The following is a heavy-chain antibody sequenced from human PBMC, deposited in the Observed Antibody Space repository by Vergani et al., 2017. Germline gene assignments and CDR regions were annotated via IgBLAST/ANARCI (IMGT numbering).Heavy chain of an antibody. J-gene: IGHJ5*02. CDR1: GFTFNQYG. CDR2: TWYDGNNK. D-gene: IGHD1-14*01. CDR3: ARDVRLLYNRFDP. V-gene: IGHV3-33*01. Sequence: QVQLVEYGGGVVQPGRSLRLSCAASGFTFNQYGMHWVRQAPGKGLEWVAVTWYDGNNKQYADAVKGRFTISRDNSKSTMYVQTNSLRDEDTGVYYCARDVRLLYNRFDPWGQGTLVTVSS.